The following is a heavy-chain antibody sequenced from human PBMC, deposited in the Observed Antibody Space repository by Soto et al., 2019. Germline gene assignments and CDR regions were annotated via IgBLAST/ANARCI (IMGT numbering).Heavy chain of an antibody. CDR2: INHSGST. V-gene: IGHV4-34*01. CDR1: GGSFSGYY. J-gene: IGHJ6*02. Sequence: SETLSLTCAVYGGSFSGYYWSWIRQPPGKGLEWIGEINHSGSTNYNPSLKSRVTISVDTSKNQFSLKLSSVTAADTAVYYCARLAASGFGFSLNYGMDVWGQGTTVTVSS. CDR3: ARLAASGFGFSLNYGMDV. D-gene: IGHD6-6*01.